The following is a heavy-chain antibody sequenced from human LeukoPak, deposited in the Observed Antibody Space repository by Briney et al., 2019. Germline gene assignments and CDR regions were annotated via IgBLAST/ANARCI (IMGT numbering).Heavy chain of an antibody. CDR2: IFYSGST. J-gene: IGHJ3*02. D-gene: IGHD3-22*01. CDR1: GGSISTSNYY. CDR3: GGLPESGYIDDAFDI. Sequence: SETLSLTCTVSGGSISTSNYYWGWIRQPPGKGLEWIGNIFYSGSTYYSPALRRRVTICVDASKYQFSLMLSCVTDADAAGYDCGGLPESGYIDDAFDIWGQGTMVTVSS. V-gene: IGHV4-39*03.